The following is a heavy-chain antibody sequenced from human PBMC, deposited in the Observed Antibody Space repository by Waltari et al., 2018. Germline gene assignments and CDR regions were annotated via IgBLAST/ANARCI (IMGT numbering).Heavy chain of an antibody. Sequence: VPSGAEVMKPGASVKVSCKVSRNVITEHFLHWLRQVPGQGLEWMGWVNPRGGATNFAQRYRGRISVTWDTSLSTSYLGLSGLRSDDTAIYYCAREYCGGECRLFDFWGQGTLVTVSS. CDR1: RNVITEHF. CDR3: AREYCGGECRLFDF. CDR2: VNPRGGAT. J-gene: IGHJ4*02. V-gene: IGHV1-2*02. D-gene: IGHD2-21*01.